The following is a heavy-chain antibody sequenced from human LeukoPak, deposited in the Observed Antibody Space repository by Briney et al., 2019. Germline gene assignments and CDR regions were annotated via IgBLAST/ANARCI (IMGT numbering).Heavy chain of an antibody. CDR2: IYYSGST. D-gene: IGHD3-22*01. CDR3: ARAYYYDSSGNTVDAFDI. CDR1: GGSISSGGYY. V-gene: IGHV4-31*03. Sequence: PSETLSLTCTVSGGSISSGGYYWSWIRQHPGKGLEWIGYIYYSGSTYYNPSLKSRVTISVDTSKNQFSLKLSSATAADTAVYYCARAYYYDSSGNTVDAFDIWGQGTMVTVPS. J-gene: IGHJ3*02.